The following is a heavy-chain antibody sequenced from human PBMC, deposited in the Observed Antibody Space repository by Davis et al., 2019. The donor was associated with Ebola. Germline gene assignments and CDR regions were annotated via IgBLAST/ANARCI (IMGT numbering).Heavy chain of an antibody. CDR2: IWYDGSNK. D-gene: IGHD3-10*01. CDR1: GFTFSSYG. J-gene: IGHJ4*02. V-gene: IGHV3-30*02. CDR3: AKDRASGSYFRGDFDY. Sequence: GESLKISCAASGFTFSSYGMHWVRQAPGKGLEWVAVIWYDGSNKYYADSVRGRFTISRDNSRNTLYLHMNSLRPEDTAVYYCAKDRASGSYFRGDFDYWGQGILVIVSS.